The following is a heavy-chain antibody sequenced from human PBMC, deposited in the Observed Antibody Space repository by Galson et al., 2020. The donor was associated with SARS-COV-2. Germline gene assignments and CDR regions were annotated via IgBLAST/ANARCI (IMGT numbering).Heavy chain of an antibody. CDR2: IYYSGST. CDR3: ARHKQPVVVVTAILWVAFDI. Sequence: SETLSLTCTVSGGSISSSSYYWGWIRQPPGKGLEWIGSIYYSGSTYYNPSLKSRVTISVDTSKNQFSLKLSSVTAADTAVYYCARHKQPVVVVTAILWVAFDIWGQGTMVTVSS. CDR1: GGSISSSSYY. J-gene: IGHJ3*02. D-gene: IGHD2-21*02. V-gene: IGHV4-39*01.